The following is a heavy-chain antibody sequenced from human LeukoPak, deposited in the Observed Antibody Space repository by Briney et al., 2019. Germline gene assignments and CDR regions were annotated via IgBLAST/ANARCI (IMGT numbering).Heavy chain of an antibody. V-gene: IGHV3-23*01. Sequence: GGSLRLSCAASGFTFSSYAMSWVRQAPGKGLEWVSAISGSGGSTYYADSVKGRFTISRDNSKNTLYLQMNSLRAEDTAVYYCAKDLRSAGVTAIREFDYWGQGTLVTVSS. CDR2: ISGSGGST. D-gene: IGHD2-21*02. CDR3: AKDLRSAGVTAIREFDY. J-gene: IGHJ4*02. CDR1: GFTFSSYA.